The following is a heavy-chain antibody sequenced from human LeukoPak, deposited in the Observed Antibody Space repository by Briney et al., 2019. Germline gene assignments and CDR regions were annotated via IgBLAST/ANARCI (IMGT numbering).Heavy chain of an antibody. CDR1: GGSISSSY. J-gene: IGHJ4*02. V-gene: IGHV4-59*12. D-gene: IGHD6-19*01. CDR2: IYYTGST. CDR3: ARGEAVADY. Sequence: NTSETLSLTCTVSGGSISSSYWSWIRQPPGKGLEWIGYIYYTGSTTYNPSLKSRVTISVDTSKNQFSLQLNSVTPEDTAVYYCARGEAVADYWGQGTLVTVSS.